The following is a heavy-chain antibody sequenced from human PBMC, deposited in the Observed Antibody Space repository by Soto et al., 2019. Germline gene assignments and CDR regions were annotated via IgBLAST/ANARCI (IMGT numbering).Heavy chain of an antibody. V-gene: IGHV1-18*01. J-gene: IGHJ5*02. CDR2: ISAYYGNI. CDR1: GYSFTSCG. CDR3: ARNVKGWELFNYFDP. Sequence: ASVKVSCKASGYSFTSCGINWVRQAPGQGPEWMGGISAYYGNIDYAQKFQGRLTMTRDTSTSTAYMELRSLRSDDTAVYYCARNVKGWELFNYFDPWGQGTLVTVSS. D-gene: IGHD1-26*01.